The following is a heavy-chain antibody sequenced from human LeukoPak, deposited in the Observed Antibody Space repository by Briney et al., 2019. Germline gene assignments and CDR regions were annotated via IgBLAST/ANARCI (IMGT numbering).Heavy chain of an antibody. V-gene: IGHV3-48*01. CDR1: GFTFSSYS. CDR2: ISSSSSTI. Sequence: GGSLRLSCAASGFTFSSYSMNWVRQAPGKGLEWVPYISSSSSTIYYADSVKGRFTISRDNAKNSLYLQMNSLRAEDTAVYYCASGPYGSGSYYNLFSGYWGQGTLVTASS. J-gene: IGHJ4*02. D-gene: IGHD3-10*01. CDR3: ASGPYGSGSYYNLFSGY.